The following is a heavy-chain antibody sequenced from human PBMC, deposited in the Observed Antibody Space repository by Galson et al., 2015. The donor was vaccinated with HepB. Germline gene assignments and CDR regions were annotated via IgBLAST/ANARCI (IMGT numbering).Heavy chain of an antibody. CDR3: ARDAAGYCSGGSCP. D-gene: IGHD2-15*01. CDR2: ISSSSSYI. Sequence: SLRLSCAASGFTFSSYSMNWVRQAPGKGLEWVSSISSSSSYIYYADSVKGRFTISRDNAKNSLYLQMNSLRAEDTAVYYCARDAAGYCSGGSCPWGQGTLVTVSS. J-gene: IGHJ5*02. CDR1: GFTFSSYS. V-gene: IGHV3-21*01.